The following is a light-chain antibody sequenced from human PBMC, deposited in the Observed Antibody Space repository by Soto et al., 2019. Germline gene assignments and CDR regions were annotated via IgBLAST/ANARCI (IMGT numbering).Light chain of an antibody. CDR3: SSYTTSNTHV. CDR1: SSDVGAYKY. CDR2: DVS. Sequence: QSALTQPASVSGSPGQSITISCTGTSSDVGAYKYVSWYQQHPGKVPKLMIYDVSNRPSGVSDRFSGSKSGNTASLTISGLQPEDEADYYCSSYTTSNTHVFGTGTKVTVL. V-gene: IGLV2-14*01. J-gene: IGLJ1*01.